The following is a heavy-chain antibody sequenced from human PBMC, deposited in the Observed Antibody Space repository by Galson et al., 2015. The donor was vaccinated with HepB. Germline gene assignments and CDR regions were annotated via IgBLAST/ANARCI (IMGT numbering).Heavy chain of an antibody. D-gene: IGHD2-8*01. Sequence: TLSLTCAVSGGSISSGGYSWSWIRQPPGRGLEWIGYIYHSGSTSYNPSLKSRVTISVDRSKNQFSLKLTSVTAADTAVYYCARDADCGNTVCAFDYWGQGIPVTVSS. J-gene: IGHJ4*02. CDR3: ARDADCGNTVCAFDY. V-gene: IGHV4-30-2*01. CDR2: IYHSGST. CDR1: GGSISSGGYS.